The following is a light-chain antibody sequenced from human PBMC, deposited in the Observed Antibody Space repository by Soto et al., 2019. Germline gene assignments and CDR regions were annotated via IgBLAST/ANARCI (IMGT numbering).Light chain of an antibody. J-gene: IGLJ2*01. CDR1: SSDVGGYNY. CDR2: EVS. Sequence: QSALTQPASVSGSPGQSITISCTGTSSDVGGYNYVSWYQQHPGKAPKLMIYEVSNRPSGVSNRFSGSKSGNTASLTISGLQAEDEDDYYCSSYTRSSTEVFGGGTKLTVL. V-gene: IGLV2-14*01. CDR3: SSYTRSSTEV.